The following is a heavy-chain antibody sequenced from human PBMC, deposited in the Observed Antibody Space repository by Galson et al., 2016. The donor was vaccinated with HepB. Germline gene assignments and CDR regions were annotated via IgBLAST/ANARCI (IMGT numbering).Heavy chain of an antibody. CDR2: ISYDGSNK. V-gene: IGHV3-30*04. Sequence: SLRLSCAASGFTFSSSAMHWVRQAPGKGLEWVAVISYDGSNKNYADSVKGRFTISRDNSKNTLYLQMNSLRAEDTAVYYCARGYDFWSGYYIDYWGQGTLVTVSS. D-gene: IGHD3-3*01. CDR3: ARGYDFWSGYYIDY. CDR1: GFTFSSSA. J-gene: IGHJ4*02.